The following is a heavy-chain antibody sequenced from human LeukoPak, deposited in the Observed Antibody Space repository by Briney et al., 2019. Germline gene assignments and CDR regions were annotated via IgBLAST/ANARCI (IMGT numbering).Heavy chain of an antibody. CDR1: GGSISSSSYY. CDR3: ARLTAWYFDL. Sequence: SETLSLTCTVSGGSISSSSYYWGWIRQPPGKGLEWIGRIHTTGSTNYNPSLKSRVTISVDTSKNQFSLRLSSVTAADTAVYYCARLTAWYFDLWGRGILVTVSS. V-gene: IGHV4-39*07. CDR2: IHTTGST. J-gene: IGHJ2*01.